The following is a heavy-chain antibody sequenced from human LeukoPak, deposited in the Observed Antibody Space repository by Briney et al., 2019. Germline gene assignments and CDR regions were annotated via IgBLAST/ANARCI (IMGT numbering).Heavy chain of an antibody. J-gene: IGHJ4*02. CDR2: ISYDGSNK. CDR1: GFTFSSYA. V-gene: IGHV3-30*04. Sequence: PGGSLRLSCAASGFTFSSYAMHWVRQAPGKGLEWVAVISYDGSNKYYADSVKGRFTISRDNSKNTLYLQMNSLRAEDTAVYYCAKDPGTGTTKYFDYWGQGTLVTVSS. D-gene: IGHD1-1*01. CDR3: AKDPGTGTTKYFDY.